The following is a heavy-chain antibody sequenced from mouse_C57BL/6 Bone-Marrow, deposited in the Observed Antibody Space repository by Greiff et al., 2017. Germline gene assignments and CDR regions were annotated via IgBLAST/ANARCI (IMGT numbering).Heavy chain of an antibody. J-gene: IGHJ3*01. D-gene: IGHD2-1*01. CDR1: GYTFTSYW. Sequence: QVQLQQPGAELVMPGASVKLSCTASGYTFTSYWMHWVKQRPGQGLEWIGEIDPSDSYTNYNQKFKGKSTLTVDKSSSTAYMQLSSLTSEDSAVYYCARLAIYYGNYAWFAYWGQGTLVTVSA. V-gene: IGHV1-69*01. CDR2: IDPSDSYT. CDR3: ARLAIYYGNYAWFAY.